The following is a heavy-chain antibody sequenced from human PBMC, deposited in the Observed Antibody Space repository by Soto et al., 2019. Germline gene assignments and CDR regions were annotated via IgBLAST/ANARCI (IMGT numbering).Heavy chain of an antibody. J-gene: IGHJ6*02. CDR2: IIPILGIA. CDR3: ARVPGGIAAAMVRYYYGMDV. D-gene: IGHD6-13*01. CDR1: GGTFSSYT. V-gene: IGHV1-69*02. Sequence: ASVKVSCKASGGTFSSYTISWVRQAPGQGLEWMGRIIPILGIANYAQKFQGRVTITADKSTSTAYMELSSLRSEDTAVYYCARVPGGIAAAMVRYYYGMDVWGQGTTVTVSS.